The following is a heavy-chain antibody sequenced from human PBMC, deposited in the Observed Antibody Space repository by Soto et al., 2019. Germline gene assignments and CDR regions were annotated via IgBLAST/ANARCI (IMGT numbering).Heavy chain of an antibody. J-gene: IGHJ4*02. D-gene: IGHD4-17*01. V-gene: IGHV3-53*01. Sequence: PGGSLRLSCAAAGFTVSSNYMTWVRQAPGKGLEWVSVIYSGGNTNYADSVKGRFTISRDNSKNTLYLQMNSLRAEDTAVYYCARDLNYGLFDYWGQGTLVTVSS. CDR2: IYSGGNT. CDR3: ARDLNYGLFDY. CDR1: GFTVSSNY.